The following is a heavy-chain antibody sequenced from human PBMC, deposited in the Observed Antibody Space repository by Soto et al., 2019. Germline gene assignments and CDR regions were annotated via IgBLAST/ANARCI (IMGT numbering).Heavy chain of an antibody. Sequence: GASVKVSCKVSGYTLTELSMHWVRQAPGKGLEWMGGFDPEDGETIYAQKFQGRVTMTEDTSTDSAYMELSSLRSEDTAVYYCATDLGHYDSSGSDYWGQGTLVTVSS. J-gene: IGHJ4*02. CDR2: FDPEDGET. V-gene: IGHV1-24*01. D-gene: IGHD3-22*01. CDR3: ATDLGHYDSSGSDY. CDR1: GYTLTELS.